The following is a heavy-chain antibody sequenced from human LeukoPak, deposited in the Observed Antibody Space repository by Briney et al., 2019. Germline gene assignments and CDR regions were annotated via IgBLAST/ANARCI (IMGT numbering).Heavy chain of an antibody. CDR1: GFTFSSYG. Sequence: PGGSLRLSCAASGFTFSSYGMHWVRQAPGKGLEWVAVISYDGSNKYYADSVKGRFTISRDNSKNTLYLQMNSLRAEDTAVYYCAKDLKVHGDYVGYWGQGTLVTVSS. J-gene: IGHJ4*02. D-gene: IGHD4-17*01. CDR2: ISYDGSNK. CDR3: AKDLKVHGDYVGY. V-gene: IGHV3-30*18.